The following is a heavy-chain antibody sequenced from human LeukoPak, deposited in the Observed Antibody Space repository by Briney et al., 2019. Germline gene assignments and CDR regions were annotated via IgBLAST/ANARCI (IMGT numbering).Heavy chain of an antibody. Sequence: SQSRSLTCIVSGGSMSSSSYYWGWIREPPGRGLEGIVRIYYSGSTYYTPTLKSRVTISVDTSTNQLSLKLSSVTAADTAVYYCARLQPAVAGHYFDYWGQGTLVTVSS. CDR3: ARLQPAVAGHYFDY. CDR2: IYYSGST. J-gene: IGHJ4*02. V-gene: IGHV4-39*01. CDR1: GGSMSSSSYY. D-gene: IGHD6-19*01.